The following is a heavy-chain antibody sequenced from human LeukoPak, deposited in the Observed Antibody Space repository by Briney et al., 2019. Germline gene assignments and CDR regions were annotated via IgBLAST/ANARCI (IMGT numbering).Heavy chain of an antibody. CDR3: ARQVCSSTSCYVFLGYYYYYYMDV. V-gene: IGHV4-39*01. CDR2: IYYSGST. CDR1: GGSISSSSYY. Sequence: SETLSLTCTVSGGSISSSSYYWGWIRQPPGKGLEWIGSIYYSGSTYYNPSLKSRVTISVDTSKNQFSLKLSSVTAADTAVYYCARQVCSSTSCYVFLGYYYYYYMDVWGKGTTVTISS. D-gene: IGHD2-2*01. J-gene: IGHJ6*03.